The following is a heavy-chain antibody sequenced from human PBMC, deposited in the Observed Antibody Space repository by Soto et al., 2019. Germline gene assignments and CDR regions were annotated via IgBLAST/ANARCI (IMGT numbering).Heavy chain of an antibody. D-gene: IGHD3-3*01. J-gene: IGHJ4*02. V-gene: IGHV3-21*01. CDR1: GFTFSSYS. CDR3: ARELHFGVVIPLDY. Sequence: GGSLRLSCAASGFTFSSYSMNWVRQAPGKGLEWVSSISSSSSYIYYADSVKGRFTISRDNAKNSLYLQMNSLRAEDTAVYYCARELHFGVVIPLDYWGQGTLVTVSS. CDR2: ISSSSSYI.